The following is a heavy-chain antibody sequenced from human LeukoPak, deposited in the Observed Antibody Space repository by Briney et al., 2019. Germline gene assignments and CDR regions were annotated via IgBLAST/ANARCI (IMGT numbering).Heavy chain of an antibody. J-gene: IGHJ4*02. Sequence: SETLSLTCTVSGGSISSYYWSWIRQPPGKGLEWIGYIYYSGSTNYNPSLKSRVTISVDTSKNQFSLKLSSVTAADTAVYYCARSFSDFWGHFDYWGQGTLVTVSS. D-gene: IGHD3-3*01. CDR2: IYYSGST. CDR1: GGSISSYY. CDR3: ARSFSDFWGHFDY. V-gene: IGHV4-59*08.